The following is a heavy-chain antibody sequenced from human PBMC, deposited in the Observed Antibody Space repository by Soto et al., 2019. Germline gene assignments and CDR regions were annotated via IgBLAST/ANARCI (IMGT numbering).Heavy chain of an antibody. Sequence: GGSLRLSCAASGFTFSSYAMSWVRQAPGKGLEWVSVISGSGGTTYYADSVRGRFTISRDNSKNTLYLQMNSLRAEDTAVYYCAKGTYSNSWYLLSYDYWGQGTLVTVSS. J-gene: IGHJ4*02. CDR1: GFTFSSYA. CDR3: AKGTYSNSWYLLSYDY. D-gene: IGHD6-13*01. V-gene: IGHV3-23*01. CDR2: ISGSGGTT.